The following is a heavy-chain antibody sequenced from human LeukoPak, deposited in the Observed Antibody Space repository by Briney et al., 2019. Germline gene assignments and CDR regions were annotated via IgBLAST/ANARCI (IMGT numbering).Heavy chain of an antibody. D-gene: IGHD6-13*01. CDR3: ARGEGLSTLDY. Sequence: GGSLRLSCAASGFTFTSYSMNWVRQAPGQGLEWVSITRSSNGHIYYADSVKGRCTISRDKAKKSLYLQMNSIRVEDTAVYYCARGEGLSTLDYWGQGTLVTVSS. CDR1: GFTFTSYS. V-gene: IGHV3-21*01. J-gene: IGHJ4*02. CDR2: TRSSNGHI.